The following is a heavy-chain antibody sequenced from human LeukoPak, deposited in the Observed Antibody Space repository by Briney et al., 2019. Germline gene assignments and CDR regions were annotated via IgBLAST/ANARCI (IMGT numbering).Heavy chain of an antibody. CDR1: GGSISSYY. V-gene: IGHV4-34*01. CDR3: ARHVGRYSLLDY. D-gene: IGHD5-18*01. CDR2: INHSGST. Sequence: SETLSLTCTVSGGSISSYYWSWIRQPAGKGLEWIGEINHSGSTNYNPSLKSRVTISVDTSKNQFSLKLSSVTAADTAVYYCARHVGRYSLLDYWGQGTLVTVSS. J-gene: IGHJ4*02.